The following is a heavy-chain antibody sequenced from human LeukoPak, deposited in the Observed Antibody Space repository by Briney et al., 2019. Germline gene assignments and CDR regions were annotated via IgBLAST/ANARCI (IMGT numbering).Heavy chain of an antibody. Sequence: GASVKVSCKASGYTFTSYYMHWVRQAPGQGLEWMGIINPSGGSTSYAQKFQGRVTMTRDMSTSTVCMELSSLRSEDTAVYYCARDRKGGRPDYWGQGTLVTVSS. CDR3: ARDRKGGRPDY. CDR2: INPSGGST. CDR1: GYTFTSYY. J-gene: IGHJ4*02. D-gene: IGHD3-16*01. V-gene: IGHV1-46*01.